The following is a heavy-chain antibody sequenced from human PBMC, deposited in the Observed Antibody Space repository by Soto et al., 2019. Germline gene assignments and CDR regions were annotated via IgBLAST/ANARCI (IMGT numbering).Heavy chain of an antibody. D-gene: IGHD6-19*01. CDR3: ARHVYSSGCVDY. J-gene: IGHJ4*02. CDR2: IYYSGST. Sequence: QLQLQESGPGLVKPSETLSLTCTVSGGSISSSSYYWGWIRQPPGKGLEWIGSIYYSGSTYYNPSLKSRVTRSVDTSKNQFSLKLSSVTAADTAVYYCARHVYSSGCVDYWGQGTLVTVSS. CDR1: GGSISSSSYY. V-gene: IGHV4-39*01.